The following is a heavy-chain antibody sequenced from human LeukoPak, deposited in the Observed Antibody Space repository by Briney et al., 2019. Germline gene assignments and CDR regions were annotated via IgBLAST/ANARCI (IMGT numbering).Heavy chain of an antibody. D-gene: IGHD2/OR15-2a*01. CDR2: ISGSGDYT. V-gene: IGHV3-23*01. J-gene: IGHJ4*02. CDR1: GFTFSGYA. CDR3: AREGPRGNSQFDY. Sequence: GGSLRLSCAVSGFTFSGYAMSWVRQAPGKGLEWVSTISGSGDYTYYADSVKGRFSISRDNSKNTLHLQMNSLRAEDTAVYYCAREGPRGNSQFDYWGQGTLVTVSS.